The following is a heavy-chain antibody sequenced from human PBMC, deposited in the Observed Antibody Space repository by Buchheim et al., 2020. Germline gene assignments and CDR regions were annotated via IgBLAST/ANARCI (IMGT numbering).Heavy chain of an antibody. J-gene: IGHJ4*02. V-gene: IGHV4-39*07. D-gene: IGHD6-13*01. CDR3: VRDGGAAADAD. Sequence: QLQLQESGPGLVKPSETLSLTCTVSGGSISSSSYYWGWIRQPPGKGLEWIGYIYYSGNSYYNPSLKSRVTISVDTSKNQSSLKLSSVTAADTAVYYCVRDGGAAADADWGQGTL. CDR2: IYYSGNS. CDR1: GGSISSSSYY.